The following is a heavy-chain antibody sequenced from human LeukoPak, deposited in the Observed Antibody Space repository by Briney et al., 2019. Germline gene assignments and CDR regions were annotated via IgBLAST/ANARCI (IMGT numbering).Heavy chain of an antibody. V-gene: IGHV1-24*01. CDR3: ATEISLLGRRPFDY. CDR1: GYTLTELS. D-gene: IGHD3-10*01. Sequence: GSVKVSCKVPGYTLTELSMHWVRQAPGKGLEWMGGFDPEDGETIYAQKFQGRVTMTEDTSTDTAYMELSSLRSEDTAVYYCATEISLLGRRPFDYWGQGTLVTVSS. J-gene: IGHJ4*02. CDR2: FDPEDGET.